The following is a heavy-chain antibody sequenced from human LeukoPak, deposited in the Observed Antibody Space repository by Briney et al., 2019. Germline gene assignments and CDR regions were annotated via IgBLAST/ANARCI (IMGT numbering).Heavy chain of an antibody. J-gene: IGHJ4*02. CDR1: GGSFSGYY. D-gene: IGHD2-2*01. CDR3: ARAENCSSTSCFSFDY. Sequence: KPSETLSLTCAVYGGSFSGYYWSWIRQPPGKGLEWIGEINHSGSTNYNPSLKSRVTISVDTSKNQFSLKLSSVTAADTAVYYCARAENCSSTSCFSFDYWGQGTLVTVSS. V-gene: IGHV4-34*01. CDR2: INHSGST.